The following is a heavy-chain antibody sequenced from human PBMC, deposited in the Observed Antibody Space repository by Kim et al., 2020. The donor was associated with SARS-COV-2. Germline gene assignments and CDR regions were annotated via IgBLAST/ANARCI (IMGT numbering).Heavy chain of an antibody. D-gene: IGHD6-19*01. J-gene: IGHJ4*02. CDR2: IYYSGST. CDR3: ARVASSGAWAVAGFDY. CDR1: GGSISSYY. V-gene: IGHV4-59*13. Sequence: SETLSLTCTVSGGSISSYYWSWIRQPPGKGLEWIGYIYYSGSTNYNPSLKSRVTISVDTSKNQFSLKLSSVTAADTAVYYCARVASSGAWAVAGFDYWGQGTLVTVSS.